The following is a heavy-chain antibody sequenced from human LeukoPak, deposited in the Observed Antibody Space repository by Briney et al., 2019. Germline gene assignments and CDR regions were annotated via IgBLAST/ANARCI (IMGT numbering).Heavy chain of an antibody. V-gene: IGHV4-39*07. Sequence: SETLSLTCTVSGGSISNVNYHWGWVRQPPGKGLEWIGSIYYSGNTFYKPSLTSRVTISIDTSKNQFSLKLNSMTAADTAVYYCAREETSTVWDWGQGTLVTVSS. CDR2: IYYSGNT. J-gene: IGHJ4*02. D-gene: IGHD3-16*01. CDR3: AREETSTVWD. CDR1: GGSISNVNYH.